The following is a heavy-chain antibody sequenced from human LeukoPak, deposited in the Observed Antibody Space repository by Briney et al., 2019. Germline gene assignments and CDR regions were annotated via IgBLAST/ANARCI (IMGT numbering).Heavy chain of an antibody. V-gene: IGHV5-51*01. D-gene: IGHD5-12*01. CDR1: GYSFISYW. Sequence: GESLKISCKGSGYSFISYWIGWVRQMPGKGLEWMGIIYPGDSDTRYSPSFQGQVTISADKSISTAYLQWSSLKASDTAMYYCARLSGYDPTGGYFDYWGQGTLVTVSS. CDR3: ARLSGYDPTGGYFDY. J-gene: IGHJ4*02. CDR2: IYPGDSDT.